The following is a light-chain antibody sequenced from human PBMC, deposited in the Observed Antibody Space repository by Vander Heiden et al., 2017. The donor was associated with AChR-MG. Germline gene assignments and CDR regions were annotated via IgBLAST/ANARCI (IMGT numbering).Light chain of an antibody. Sequence: EIVLTQSPATLSLSPGERASQSVSSYLAWYQQKPGQAPRLLIYDASNRATGIPARFSGSGSGTDFTLTISSLEPEDFTVYYCQQRSNWLTFGPGTKVDIK. J-gene: IGKJ3*01. CDR3: QQRSNWLT. V-gene: IGKV3-11*01. CDR1: QSVSSY. CDR2: DAS.